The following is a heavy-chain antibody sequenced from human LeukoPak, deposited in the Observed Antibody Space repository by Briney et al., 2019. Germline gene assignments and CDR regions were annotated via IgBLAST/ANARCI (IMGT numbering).Heavy chain of an antibody. J-gene: IGHJ2*01. CDR3: AREDGGNSAWYFDL. V-gene: IGHV3-53*04. CDR2: IYSGGST. D-gene: IGHD4-23*01. CDR1: GYTLSSNY. Sequence: PGGSLRLSCAASGYTLSSNYMSWVRQAPGKGLEWVSVIYSGGSTYYADSVKGRFTISRHNSKNTLYLQMNSLRAEDTAVHYCAREDGGNSAWYFDLWGRGTLVTVSS.